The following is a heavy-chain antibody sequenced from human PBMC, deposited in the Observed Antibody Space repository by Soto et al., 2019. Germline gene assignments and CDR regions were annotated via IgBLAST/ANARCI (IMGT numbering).Heavy chain of an antibody. J-gene: IGHJ4*02. CDR2: ISYDGSNK. D-gene: IGHD2-15*01. V-gene: IGHV3-30-3*01. CDR3: FLEDLPIDY. Sequence: QPGGSLRLSCAASGFTFSSYAMHWVRQAPGKGLEWVAVISYDGSNKYYADSVKGRFTISRDNSKNTLYLQMNSLRAEDTAVYYCFLEDLPIDYWGQGTLVTVSS. CDR1: GFTFSSYA.